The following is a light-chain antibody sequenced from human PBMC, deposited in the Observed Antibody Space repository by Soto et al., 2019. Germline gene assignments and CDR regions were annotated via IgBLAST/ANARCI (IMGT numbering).Light chain of an antibody. CDR1: SSDVGGYNY. Sequence: SLLTQPASVYGSPGQSITISSTGTSSDVGGYNYVSWYQHHPGKAPKLMIFDVSNRPSGVSNRFSGSKSGNTASLTISGLQPEDEADYYCSSYTTSNTRQIVFGTGTKVTVL. J-gene: IGLJ1*01. CDR3: SSYTTSNTRQIV. V-gene: IGLV2-14*03. CDR2: DVS.